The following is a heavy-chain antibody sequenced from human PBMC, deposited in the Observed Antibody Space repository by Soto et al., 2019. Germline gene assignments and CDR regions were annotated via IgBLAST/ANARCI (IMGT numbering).Heavy chain of an antibody. J-gene: IGHJ4*02. D-gene: IGHD3-10*01. CDR2: VYYLGST. CDR1: GGSMSEYF. CDR3: ARDGYDGSGSPYPAY. Sequence: PSETLSLTCSVSGGSMSEYFWSWIRQSPERGLEWIGYVYYLGSTDYNPSLKSRVTISVDTSKRQFCLRLSSVTAADAAIYYCARDGYDGSGSPYPAYWGPGTQVTVSS. V-gene: IGHV4-59*01.